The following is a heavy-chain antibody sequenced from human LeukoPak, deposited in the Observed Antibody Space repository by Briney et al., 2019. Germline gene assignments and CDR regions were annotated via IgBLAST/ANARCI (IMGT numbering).Heavy chain of an antibody. Sequence: GGSLRLSCAASGFTFSNYSMNWVRQAPGKGLEWVSYISSSSSTIYYADSVKGRFTISRDNAKNSLYLQMNSLRDEDTAVYYCARDTRTVVVPAAPRWFDPWGQGTLVTVSS. CDR2: ISSSSSTI. D-gene: IGHD2-2*01. V-gene: IGHV3-48*02. CDR1: GFTFSNYS. CDR3: ARDTRTVVVPAAPRWFDP. J-gene: IGHJ5*02.